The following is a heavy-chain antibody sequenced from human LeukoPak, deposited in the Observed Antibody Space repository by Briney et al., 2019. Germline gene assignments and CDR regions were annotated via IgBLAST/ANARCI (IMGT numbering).Heavy chain of an antibody. Sequence: SETLSLTCTVSGGSISSYYWSWIRQPPGKGLEWIGYIYYSGSTNYNPSLKSRVTISVDTSKNQCSLKLSSLTAADTAVYYCARAYYDFWSHYYYYYMDVWGKGTTVTVSS. CDR3: ARAYYDFWSHYYYYYMDV. J-gene: IGHJ6*03. V-gene: IGHV4-59*01. CDR2: IYYSGST. D-gene: IGHD3-3*01. CDR1: GGSISSYY.